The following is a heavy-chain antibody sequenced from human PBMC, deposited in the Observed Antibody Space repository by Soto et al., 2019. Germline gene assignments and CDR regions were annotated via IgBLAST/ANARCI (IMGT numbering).Heavy chain of an antibody. Sequence: QLQLQESGPGLVKPSETLSLTCTVSGGSISSRSYYWAWIRQPPGEGLEWIGSIHYGGSTYYTPSLKSRITMSVDTSKNQFSLRLSSMSAADTAVYYCARLYIDIVPGNFDSWGRGTLVTVSS. J-gene: IGHJ4*02. CDR3: ARLYIDIVPGNFDS. D-gene: IGHD2-2*01. CDR2: IHYGGST. V-gene: IGHV4-39*01. CDR1: GGSISSRSYY.